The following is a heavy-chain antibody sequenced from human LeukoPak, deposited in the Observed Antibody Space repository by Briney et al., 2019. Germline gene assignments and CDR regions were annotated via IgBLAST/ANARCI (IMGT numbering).Heavy chain of an antibody. CDR2: INHSGST. D-gene: IGHD4-17*01. J-gene: IGHJ6*02. CDR3: ARGRRGGDYGMDV. Sequence: SETLSLTCAVYGGSFGGYYWSWIRQPPGKGLEWIGEINHSGSTNYNPSLKSRVTISVDTSKNQFSLKLSSVTAADTAVYYCARGRRGGDYGMDVWGQGTTVTVSS. CDR1: GGSFGGYY. V-gene: IGHV4-34*01.